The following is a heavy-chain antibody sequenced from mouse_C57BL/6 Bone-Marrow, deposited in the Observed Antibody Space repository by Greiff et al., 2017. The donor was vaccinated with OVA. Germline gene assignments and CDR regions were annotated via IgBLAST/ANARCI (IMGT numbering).Heavy chain of an antibody. J-gene: IGHJ2*01. CDR2: MNPNNGGT. V-gene: IGHV1-18*01. Sequence: EVQLQQSGPELVKPGATVKIPRKTSGYTFTDYNMDWVKQSHGKSLEWIGDMNPNNGGTIYNQKFKGKATLTVDKSSSTAYMEIRSLTSEDTADYYGASKAAQVLYYWGQGATLTVSS. D-gene: IGHD3-2*02. CDR3: ASKAAQVLYY. CDR1: GYTFTDYN.